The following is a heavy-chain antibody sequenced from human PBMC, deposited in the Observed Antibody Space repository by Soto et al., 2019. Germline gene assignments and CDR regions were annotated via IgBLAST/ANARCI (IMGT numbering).Heavy chain of an antibody. CDR3: ARDMPYAAGSLAGCDY. CDR2: IYHSGTT. J-gene: IGHJ4*02. D-gene: IGHD1-26*01. CDR1: GDSITGSY. Sequence: SETLSLTGTVSGDSITGSYWSWIRQPPGKTLEWIGYIYHSGTTTYNPSLKSRVSISVDTSKNQSSLRLTSVIAADTAVYYCARDMPYAAGSLAGCDYWGQGILVTVSS. V-gene: IGHV4-59*01.